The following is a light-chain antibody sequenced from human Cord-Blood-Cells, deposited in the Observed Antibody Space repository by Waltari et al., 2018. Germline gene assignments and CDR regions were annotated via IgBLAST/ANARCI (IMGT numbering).Light chain of an antibody. CDR1: SSDVGGFNH. CDR2: DVS. Sequence: QSALTQPAPVSGSSGQSITLSCTGTSSDVGGFNHFSWYQHHPGKAPKPMIYDVSNRPSRFSIRFSGSSSRTPASAALSILQAEDEDEDYYICYTNASTLVVFGGGTKLTVL. V-gene: IGLV2-14*03. CDR3: ICYTNASTLVV. J-gene: IGLJ2*01.